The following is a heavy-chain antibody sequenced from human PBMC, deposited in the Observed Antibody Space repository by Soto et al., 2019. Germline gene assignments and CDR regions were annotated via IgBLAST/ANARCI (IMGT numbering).Heavy chain of an antibody. Sequence: QLQLQESGPGLVKPSETLSLTCSVSGDSINSDNYYWGWIRQPPGKGLEWIGSIYYRGNTYSNPSLKTRVPISLDKSESQFSLKLNSVTAADSAVYFCARLEGLATISYYFDYWGQGTLVTVSS. V-gene: IGHV4-39*01. CDR2: IYYRGNT. CDR1: GDSINSDNYY. CDR3: ARLEGLATISYYFDY. J-gene: IGHJ4*02. D-gene: IGHD3-9*01.